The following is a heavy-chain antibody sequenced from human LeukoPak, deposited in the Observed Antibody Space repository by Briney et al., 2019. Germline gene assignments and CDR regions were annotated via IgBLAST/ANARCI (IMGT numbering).Heavy chain of an antibody. CDR1: GFTFSSYS. CDR3: ARGPGYGHYFDY. CDR2: ISGSGDST. Sequence: GGSLRLSCAASGFTFSSYSMNWVRQAPGKGLEWVSGISGSGDSTYYADSVKGRFTISRDNARYSLYLQMNSLRDEDTAVYYCARGPGYGHYFDYWGQGALVTVSS. V-gene: IGHV3-48*02. J-gene: IGHJ4*02. D-gene: IGHD5-12*01.